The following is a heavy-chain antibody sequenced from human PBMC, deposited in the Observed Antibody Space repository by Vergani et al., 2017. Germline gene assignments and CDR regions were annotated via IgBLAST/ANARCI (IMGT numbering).Heavy chain of an antibody. CDR3: VIDAGSNECYFDS. D-gene: IGHD1-26*01. J-gene: IGHJ4*02. CDR1: GFTFSTYA. Sequence: EVQLLESGGSLKQPGGSVRLSCAASGFTFSTYAMHWFRQAPGKGLEWVSALTGGGGSTYYADSFKVRFIISRDNSRDTLYMQMTSLGPEDTATYDCVIDAGSNECYFDSWGQGTLVTVSS. CDR2: LTGGGGST. V-gene: IGHV3-23*01.